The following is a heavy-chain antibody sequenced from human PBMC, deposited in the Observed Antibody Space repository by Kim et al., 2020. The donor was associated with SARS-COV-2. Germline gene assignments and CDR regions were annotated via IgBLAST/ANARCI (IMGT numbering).Heavy chain of an antibody. CDR3: AKGVSSSWYLLYFDY. V-gene: IGHV3-30*18. J-gene: IGHJ4*02. D-gene: IGHD6-13*01. CDR1: GFTFSSYG. Sequence: GGSLRLSCAASGFTFSSYGMHWVRQAPGKGLEWVAVISYDGSNKYYADSVKGRFTISRDNSKNTLYLQMNSLRAEDTAVYYCAKGVSSSWYLLYFDYWGQGTLVTVSS. CDR2: ISYDGSNK.